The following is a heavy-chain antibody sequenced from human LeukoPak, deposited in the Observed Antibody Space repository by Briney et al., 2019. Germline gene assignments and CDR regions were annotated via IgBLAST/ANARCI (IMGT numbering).Heavy chain of an antibody. D-gene: IGHD3-16*01. V-gene: IGHV3-23*01. J-gene: IGHJ4*02. CDR3: AKDQSYACDY. CDR1: RFTFSSYA. Sequence: GASLRLSCAASRFTFSSYAMSWVRQAPGKGLEWVSGISGSGGSTSYADSVKGRFTISRDNSKNTLYLQMNSLRAEDTAVYYCAKDQSYACDYWGQGTLVTVSS. CDR2: ISGSGGST.